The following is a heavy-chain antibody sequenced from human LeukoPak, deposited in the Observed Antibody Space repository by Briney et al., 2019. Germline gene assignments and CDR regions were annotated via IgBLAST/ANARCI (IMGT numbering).Heavy chain of an antibody. CDR2: INWNGDNT. V-gene: IGHV3-20*04. J-gene: IGHJ4*02. D-gene: IGHD3-9*01. CDR3: ARGSTPYDVLTGYHYYFDY. Sequence: GGSLRLSCAASGFTFGDYGMSWARQAPGKGLEWVSGINWNGDNTNYADSLKGRFTISRDNAKNSLYLQMNSLRAEDTALYYCARGSTPYDVLTGYHYYFDYWGQGTLVTVSS. CDR1: GFTFGDYG.